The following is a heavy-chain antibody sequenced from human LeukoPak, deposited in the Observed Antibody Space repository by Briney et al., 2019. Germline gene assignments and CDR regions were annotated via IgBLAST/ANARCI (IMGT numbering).Heavy chain of an antibody. CDR2: IKQDGSAK. CDR1: GFTFSSYW. D-gene: IGHD6-19*01. Sequence: GGSLRLSCAASGFTFSSYWMSWVRQAPGKGLEWVANIKQDGSAKYYVDSVKGRFTISRDNAKNSLYLQMNSLRAEDTAVYYCASREGYSSGWYGRAFDIWGQGTMVTVSS. CDR3: ASREGYSSGWYGRAFDI. V-gene: IGHV3-7*01. J-gene: IGHJ3*02.